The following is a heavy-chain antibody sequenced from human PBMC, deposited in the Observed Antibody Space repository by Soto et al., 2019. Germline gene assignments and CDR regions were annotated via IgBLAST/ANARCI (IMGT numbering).Heavy chain of an antibody. CDR1: GFTFASYA. D-gene: IGHD6-13*01. CDR2: ISGSGGNT. V-gene: IGHV3-23*01. CDR3: AKGLSIAAAGTFDY. J-gene: IGHJ4*02. Sequence: GGALRLSCAASGFTFASYAMSWVRQAPGKGLEWVSGISGSGGNTYNADSVKGRFTISRDNSKNTLYLDMISLRAEDTAVYYCAKGLSIAAAGTFDYWGQGTLVTVSS.